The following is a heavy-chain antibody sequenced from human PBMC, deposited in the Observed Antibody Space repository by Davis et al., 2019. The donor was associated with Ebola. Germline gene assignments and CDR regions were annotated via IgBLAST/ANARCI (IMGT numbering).Heavy chain of an antibody. CDR3: ARDSGYYDFWSGGLSPHYMDV. Sequence: PGGSLRLSCAASGFTFSSYAMSWVRQAPGKGLEWVSAISGSGGSTYYADSVKGRFTISRDNAKNTLYLQMNSLRAEDTAAYYCARDSGYYDFWSGGLSPHYMDVWGKGTTVTVSS. CDR2: ISGSGGST. J-gene: IGHJ6*03. V-gene: IGHV3-23*01. D-gene: IGHD3-3*01. CDR1: GFTFSSYA.